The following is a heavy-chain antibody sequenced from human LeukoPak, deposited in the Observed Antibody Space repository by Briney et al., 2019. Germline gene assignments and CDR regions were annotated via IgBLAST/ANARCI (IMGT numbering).Heavy chain of an antibody. CDR2: INGDGSSI. CDR1: GFTFSTDW. Sequence: GGSLRLSCAASGFTFSTDWMHWVRQAPGKGPVWVSRINGDGSSINYADSVKGQFTISRDNAKNTLYLQMNGLRVEDTAVYYCARRAVAGGFYGWWGQRTLVTVSS. D-gene: IGHD6-19*01. V-gene: IGHV3-74*01. CDR3: ARRAVAGGFYGW. J-gene: IGHJ4*02.